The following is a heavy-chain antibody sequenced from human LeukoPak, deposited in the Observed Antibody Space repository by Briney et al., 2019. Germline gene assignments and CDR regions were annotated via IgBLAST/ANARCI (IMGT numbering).Heavy chain of an antibody. J-gene: IGHJ4*02. CDR3: ARDDNGLGY. D-gene: IGHD1-1*01. V-gene: IGHV4-39*07. CDR2: IYYSGST. CDR1: GGSISSSSYY. Sequence: SETLSLTCTVSGGSISSSSYYWGWIRQPPGKGLEWIGSIYYSGSTYYNPSLKSRVTISVDTSKNQFSLKLSSVTAADTAVYYCARDDNGLGYWGQGILVTVSS.